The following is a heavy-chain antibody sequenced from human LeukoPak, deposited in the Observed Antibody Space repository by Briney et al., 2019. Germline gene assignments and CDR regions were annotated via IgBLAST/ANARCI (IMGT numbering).Heavy chain of an antibody. Sequence: AGGSLRLSCAASGFTFSSYGMHWVRQAPGKGLEWVAVIWYDGSNKYYADSVKGRFTISRDNAKNSLYLQMNSLRAEDTAVYYCARRAHSDFWSGYFYFDYWGQGTLVTVSS. CDR1: GFTFSSYG. CDR2: IWYDGSNK. V-gene: IGHV3-33*01. D-gene: IGHD3-3*01. J-gene: IGHJ4*02. CDR3: ARRAHSDFWSGYFYFDY.